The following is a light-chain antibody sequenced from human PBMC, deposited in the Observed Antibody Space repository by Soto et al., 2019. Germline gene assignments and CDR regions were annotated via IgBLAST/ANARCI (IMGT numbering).Light chain of an antibody. CDR3: QQYDHLPPLT. J-gene: IGKJ4*01. CDR2: DAS. V-gene: IGKV1-33*01. CDR1: QDISNY. Sequence: DIQMTQSPSSLSASVGDRVTITCQASQDISNYLNWYQQKPGKAPKLLIYDASNLETGVPSRFSGSGSGTDFTFTISSLQPEDIATYYCQQYDHLPPLTFGGGTKVEIK.